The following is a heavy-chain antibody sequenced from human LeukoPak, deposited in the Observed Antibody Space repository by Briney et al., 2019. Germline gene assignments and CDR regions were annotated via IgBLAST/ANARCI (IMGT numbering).Heavy chain of an antibody. CDR1: GGSVSSGTYY. CDR3: ARDYCSGTTCYDSYYYGMDV. CDR2: ISYTGNT. V-gene: IGHV4-61*01. D-gene: IGHD2-2*01. Sequence: PSETLSLTCTVSGGSVSSGTYYWSWIRQPPGKGLEWIGYISYTGNTNYNPSLKSRVTISVDTSKNQFSLKLSSVTAADTAVYYCARDYCSGTTCYDSYYYGMDVWGQGTTVTVSS. J-gene: IGHJ6*02.